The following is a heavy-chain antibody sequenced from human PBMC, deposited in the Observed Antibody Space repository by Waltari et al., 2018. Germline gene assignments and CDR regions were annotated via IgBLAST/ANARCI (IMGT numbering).Heavy chain of an antibody. Sequence: EVQLVESGGGLVQPGGSLRLSCAASGFTFSSYWMSWVRQAPGKGLEWVANIKQDGSEKYTVDSVKGRCTISRDNAKNALALQMNSLRAEETAVYFCARLYNTGWYGIDYWGQGTLVTVSS. CDR3: ARLYNTGWYGIDY. CDR1: GFTFSSYW. J-gene: IGHJ4*02. V-gene: IGHV3-7*01. D-gene: IGHD6-19*01. CDR2: IKQDGSEK.